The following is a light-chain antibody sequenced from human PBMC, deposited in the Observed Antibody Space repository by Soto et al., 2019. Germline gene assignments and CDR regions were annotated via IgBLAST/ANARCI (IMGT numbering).Light chain of an antibody. CDR3: QQYNNWPPLT. J-gene: IGKJ4*01. V-gene: IGKV3-15*01. CDR2: DTS. CDR1: QRVSSY. Sequence: EIVMTQSPATLSVSTGDRASLSCRASQRVSSYFAWYPQHPCQAPRLLIYDTSTRATSIPARFSGSGSGTEFTLTISSLQSEDFAVYYCQQYNNWPPLTFGGGTKVEIK.